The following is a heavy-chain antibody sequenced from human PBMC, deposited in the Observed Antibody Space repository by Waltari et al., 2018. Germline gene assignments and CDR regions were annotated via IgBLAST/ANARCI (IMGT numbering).Heavy chain of an antibody. CDR1: GGAFVSYA. V-gene: IGHV1-69*12. J-gene: IGHJ5*02. CDR2: IIPIFGTAP. CDR3: ARRQLGGAFDP. D-gene: IGHD3-16*01. Sequence: QVQLVQSGAEVKKPGSSVKVSCKASGGAFVSYAISWVRQAPGEGLEWMGGIIPIFGTAPNYAQKFQGRLTVTADESTATVYMDLSSLRSDDTAVYYCARRQLGGAFDPWGQGTLVSVSS.